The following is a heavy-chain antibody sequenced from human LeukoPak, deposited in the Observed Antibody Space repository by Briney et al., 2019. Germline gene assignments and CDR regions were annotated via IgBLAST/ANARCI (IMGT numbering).Heavy chain of an antibody. Sequence: ASVKVSCKASGYTFTSYDINWVRQATGQGLEWMGWMNPSTGGTNYAQKFQGRVTMTRDTSITTAYMELTSLRSDDTAVYYCARDPAIYYESDYYFDNWGQGTLVTVSS. CDR3: ARDPAIYYESDYYFDN. CDR2: MNPSTGGT. J-gene: IGHJ4*02. CDR1: GYTFTSYD. V-gene: IGHV1-2*02. D-gene: IGHD3-22*01.